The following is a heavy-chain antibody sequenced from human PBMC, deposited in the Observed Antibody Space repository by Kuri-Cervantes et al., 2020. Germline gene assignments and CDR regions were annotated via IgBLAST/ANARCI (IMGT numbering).Heavy chain of an antibody. Sequence: GESLKISCAASGFTFSDYYMSWIRQAPGKGLEWVSYISSSGSTIYYADSVKGRFTISRDNAKNSLYLQMNSLRAEDTAVYYCAKDRSSGCLDYWGQGTLVTVSS. CDR2: ISSSGSTI. CDR3: AKDRSSGCLDY. V-gene: IGHV3-11*01. J-gene: IGHJ4*02. D-gene: IGHD6-19*01. CDR1: GFTFSDYY.